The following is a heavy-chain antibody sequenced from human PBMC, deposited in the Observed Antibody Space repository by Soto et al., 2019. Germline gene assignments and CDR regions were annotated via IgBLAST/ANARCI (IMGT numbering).Heavy chain of an antibody. V-gene: IGHV1-69*10. D-gene: IGHD3-10*01. Sequence: ASVKVSCKASGGTFSSYAISWVRQAPGQGLEWMGGIIPILGIANYAQKFQGRVTITADKSMSTAYMELSSLRSEDTALYYCARYYYGSGSYTPKDTFYYYGMDVWGQGTTVTVSS. CDR1: GGTFSSYA. J-gene: IGHJ6*02. CDR2: IIPILGIA. CDR3: ARYYYGSGSYTPKDTFYYYGMDV.